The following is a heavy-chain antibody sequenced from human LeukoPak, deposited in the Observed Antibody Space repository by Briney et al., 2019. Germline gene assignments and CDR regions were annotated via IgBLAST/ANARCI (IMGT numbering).Heavy chain of an antibody. CDR1: GYTFTGYY. V-gene: IGHV1-2*02. J-gene: IGHJ5*02. CDR2: INPNSGGT. CDR3: AREGVVVPAEFDP. D-gene: IGHD2-2*01. Sequence: ASVKVSCKASGYTFTGYYMHWVRQAPGQGLEWMGWINPNSGGTNYAQKFQGRVTMTRDTSISTAYMELSRLRSDDTAVYYCAREGVVVPAEFDPWGQGTLVSVSS.